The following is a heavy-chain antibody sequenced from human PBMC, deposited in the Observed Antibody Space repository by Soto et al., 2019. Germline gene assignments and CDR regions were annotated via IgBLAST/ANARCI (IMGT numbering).Heavy chain of an antibody. CDR1: GFTFSSYG. D-gene: IGHD5-18*01. J-gene: IGHJ3*02. Sequence: GGSLRLSCAASGFTFSSYGMHWVRQAPGKGLEWVAVIWYDGSNKYYADSVKGRFTISRDNSKNTLYLQMNSLRAEDTAVYYCARGYPKDAFDIWGQGTMVTVSS. CDR3: ARGYPKDAFDI. V-gene: IGHV3-33*01. CDR2: IWYDGSNK.